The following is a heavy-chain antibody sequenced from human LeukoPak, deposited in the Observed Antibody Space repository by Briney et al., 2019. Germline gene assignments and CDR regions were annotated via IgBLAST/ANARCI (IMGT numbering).Heavy chain of an antibody. D-gene: IGHD3-3*01. CDR3: AKDQDYDFWSGYYGLYNWFDP. CDR2: ISGSGGST. Sequence: KPGGSLRLSCAASGFTFSSYAMSWVRQAPGKGLEWVSAISGSGGSTYYADSVKGRFTISRDNSKNTLYLQMNSLRAEDTAVYYCAKDQDYDFWSGYYGLYNWFDPWGQGTLVTVSS. J-gene: IGHJ5*02. V-gene: IGHV3-23*01. CDR1: GFTFSSYA.